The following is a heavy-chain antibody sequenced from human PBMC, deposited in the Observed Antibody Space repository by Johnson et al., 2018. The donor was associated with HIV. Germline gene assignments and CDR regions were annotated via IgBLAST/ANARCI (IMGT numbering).Heavy chain of an antibody. CDR2: IGTAGDT. J-gene: IGHJ3*02. D-gene: IGHD3-10*01. CDR1: GFTFSSYA. Sequence: VQLVESGGGVVQPGRSLRLSCAASGFTFSSYAMSWVRQAPGKGLEWVSAIGTAGDTYYPGSVKGRFTISRENAKNSLYLQMNSLRAGDTAVYYCAKDRDYYGSGLIWGQGTMVTVSS. CDR3: AKDRDYYGSGLI. V-gene: IGHV3-13*01.